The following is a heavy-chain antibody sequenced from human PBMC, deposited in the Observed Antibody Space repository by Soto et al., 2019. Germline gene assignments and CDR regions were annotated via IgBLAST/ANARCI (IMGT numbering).Heavy chain of an antibody. J-gene: IGHJ4*02. CDR2: FYYGGST. V-gene: IGHV4-38-2*01. CDR3: TRVVAGLDY. D-gene: IGHD6-19*01. Sequence: NPSETLSLTCDVSCYSITSGYYWGWVRQPPGKGLEWIGSFYYGGSTFYNPSLKSRVTISVDASKNNFSLRLTSVTAADAAVYFCTRVVAGLDYWGQGILVTVPS. CDR1: CYSITSGYY.